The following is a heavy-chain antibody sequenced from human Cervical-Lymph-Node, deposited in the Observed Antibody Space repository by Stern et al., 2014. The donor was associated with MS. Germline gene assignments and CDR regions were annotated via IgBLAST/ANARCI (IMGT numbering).Heavy chain of an antibody. D-gene: IGHD3-22*01. CDR2: FDPEDGDT. CDR1: GYTLTELS. J-gene: IGHJ6*02. Sequence: VQLVESGAEVKKPGASVKVSCKVSGYTLTELSMHWVRQAPGKGLEWMGGFDPEDGDTIYAQKVQGRVTLTEDTSTDTAYMELSSLRSEDTAVYYCAAPVYDSDALHFYDMDVWGQGTTVTVSS. CDR3: AAPVYDSDALHFYDMDV. V-gene: IGHV1-24*01.